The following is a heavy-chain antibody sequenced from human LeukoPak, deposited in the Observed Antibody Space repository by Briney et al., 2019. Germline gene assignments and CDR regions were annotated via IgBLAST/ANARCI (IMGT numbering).Heavy chain of an antibody. D-gene: IGHD5-12*01. CDR3: ARAASTDIVATMLLYYYYGMDV. Sequence: ASVKVSCKASGYTFSSHDINWVRQATGQGLEWMGWMNPNSGNTGYAQRSQGRVTMTRNTSISTAYMELSSLRSEDTAVYHCARAASTDIVATMLLYYYYGMDVWGQGTTVTVSS. V-gene: IGHV1-8*01. CDR2: MNPNSGNT. J-gene: IGHJ6*02. CDR1: GYTFSSHD.